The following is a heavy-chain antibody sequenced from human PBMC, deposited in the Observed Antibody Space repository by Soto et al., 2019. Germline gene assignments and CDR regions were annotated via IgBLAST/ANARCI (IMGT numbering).Heavy chain of an antibody. CDR2: IIPIFGTP. Sequence: VKVSCKDSGGTSRNYVISWVRQAPGQGLEWMGGIIPIFGTPTYTQKFQGRVTITADDSTSAAYMELRSLRAEDTAVYYCAKGGGYFDYWGQGTQVTVSS. CDR3: AKGGGYFDY. J-gene: IGHJ4*02. D-gene: IGHD3-16*01. V-gene: IGHV1-69*13. CDR1: GGTSRNYV.